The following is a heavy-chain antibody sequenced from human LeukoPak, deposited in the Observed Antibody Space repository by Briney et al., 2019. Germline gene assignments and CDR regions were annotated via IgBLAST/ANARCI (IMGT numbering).Heavy chain of an antibody. V-gene: IGHV3-21*01. CDR1: GFTFSGYS. J-gene: IGHJ4*02. CDR2: FGTRSTSI. CDR3: AREVSEGFDF. D-gene: IGHD3-22*01. Sequence: AGGSLRLSCTASGFTFSGYSMNWIRQAPGKGLEWVSSFGTRSTSIYHAGSVKGRFAISRDNAKNSLYLQMNSLRAEGTALYYCAREVSEGFDFWGQGTLVTVSS.